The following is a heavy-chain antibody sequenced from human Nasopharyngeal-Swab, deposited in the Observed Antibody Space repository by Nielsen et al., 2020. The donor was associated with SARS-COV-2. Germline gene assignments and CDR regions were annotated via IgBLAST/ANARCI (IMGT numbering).Heavy chain of an antibody. D-gene: IGHD6-13*01. CDR1: GFTFSTYN. J-gene: IGHJ4*02. V-gene: IGHV3-21*01. Sequence: GGSLRLSCAASGFTFSTYNMHWVRQAPGKGLEWASSISGRTTYIYYADSMKGRFTISRDNAKNSLYLQMSSLRAEDTAIYYCARGGQQPLWGQGTLVTVSS. CDR2: ISGRTTYI. CDR3: ARGGQQPL.